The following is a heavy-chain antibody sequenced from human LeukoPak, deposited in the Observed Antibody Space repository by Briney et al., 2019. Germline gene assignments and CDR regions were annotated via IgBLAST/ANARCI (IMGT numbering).Heavy chain of an antibody. Sequence: GGSLRLSCAASGFTFSSYGMHWVRQAPGKGLEWVAFIRYDGSNKYYADSVKGRFTISRDNSKNTLYLQMNSLRAEDTAVYYCAKDPAVGYCSSTSCSSYYYYYMDVWGKGTTVTVSS. CDR3: AKDPAVGYCSSTSCSSYYYYYMDV. CDR2: IRYDGSNK. D-gene: IGHD2-2*01. V-gene: IGHV3-30*02. J-gene: IGHJ6*03. CDR1: GFTFSSYG.